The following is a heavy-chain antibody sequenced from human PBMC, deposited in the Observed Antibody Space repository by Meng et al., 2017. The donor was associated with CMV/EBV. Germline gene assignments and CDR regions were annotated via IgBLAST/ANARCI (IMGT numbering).Heavy chain of an antibody. J-gene: IGHJ4*02. Sequence: ASVKVSCKASGYTFTGYYMHWVRQAPGQGLEWMGWINPNSGGTNYAQKFQGRVTMTRDTSISTAYMELSRLRSDDTAVYYCARGEACTNGVCYPFDYWGQGTLVTVSS. CDR2: INPNSGGT. CDR1: GYTFTGYY. CDR3: ARGEACTNGVCYPFDY. D-gene: IGHD2-8*01. V-gene: IGHV1-2*02.